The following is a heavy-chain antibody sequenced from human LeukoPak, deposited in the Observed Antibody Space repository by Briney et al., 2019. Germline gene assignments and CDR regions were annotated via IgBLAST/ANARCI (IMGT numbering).Heavy chain of an antibody. Sequence: SGPALVKPTQTLTLTCTFSGFSLSTSGMCVSWIRQPPGKALEWLARIDWDDDKYYSTSLKTRLTISKDTSKNQVVLTMTNMDPVDTATYYCARTPELVHAGYYFDYWGQGTLVTVSS. D-gene: IGHD6-6*01. J-gene: IGHJ4*02. CDR1: GFSLSTSGMC. CDR3: ARTPELVHAGYYFDY. CDR2: IDWDDDK. V-gene: IGHV2-70*11.